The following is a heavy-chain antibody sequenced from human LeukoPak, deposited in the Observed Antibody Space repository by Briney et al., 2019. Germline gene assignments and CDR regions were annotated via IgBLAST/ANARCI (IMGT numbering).Heavy chain of an antibody. J-gene: IGHJ3*02. CDR1: GFIFSHYP. CDR3: ARDRPEDGGNFSDGAFDI. CDR2: ISHDGNEK. Sequence: GGSLRLSCAASGFIFSHYPLHWVRQAPGKGLEWVAVISHDGNEKYYGDSLKGRFTVSRDNSKNTLYLQMNSLRTEDTAVYYCARDRPEDGGNFSDGAFDIWGQGTMVTVSS. D-gene: IGHD5-24*01. V-gene: IGHV3-30-3*01.